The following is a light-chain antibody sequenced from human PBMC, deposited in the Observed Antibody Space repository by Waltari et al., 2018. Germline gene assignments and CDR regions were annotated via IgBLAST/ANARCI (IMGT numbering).Light chain of an antibody. Sequence: SCRASQSGSKFLAWYQQKPGQAPRLLIYEASIRASGIPDRFGGSGFGTDFSLTINRLEPEDFAVYYCQKYERLPATFGQGTKVEIK. CDR2: EAS. J-gene: IGKJ1*01. V-gene: IGKV3-20*01. CDR3: QKYERLPAT. CDR1: QSGSKF.